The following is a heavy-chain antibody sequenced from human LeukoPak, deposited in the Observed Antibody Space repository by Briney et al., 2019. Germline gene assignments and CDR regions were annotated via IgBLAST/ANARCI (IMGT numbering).Heavy chain of an antibody. Sequence: TSETLSLTCAVYGGSFSGYYWSWIRQPPGKGLEWIGEINHSGSTNYNPSLKSRVTISVDTSKNQLSLKLSSVTAADTAVYYCARVPYLGESARYYFDYWGQGTLVTVSS. CDR3: ARVPYLGESARYYFDY. CDR1: GGSFSGYY. V-gene: IGHV4-34*01. J-gene: IGHJ4*02. D-gene: IGHD3-10*01. CDR2: INHSGST.